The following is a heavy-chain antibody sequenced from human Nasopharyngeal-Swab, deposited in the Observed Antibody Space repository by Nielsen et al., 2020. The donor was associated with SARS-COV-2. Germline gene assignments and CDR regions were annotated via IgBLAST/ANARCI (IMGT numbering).Heavy chain of an antibody. CDR3: VGQSPDGYYYCYMDV. CDR2: MAYDGRNK. V-gene: IGHV3-30*04. J-gene: IGHJ6*03. Sequence: GESLKITCAASGCTLSNYAMHWVRQAPGTGLEWVVVMAYDGRNKYYADSVKGRLTISRDNSKNTLFLQMNSVRVEDTAVYYCVGQSPDGYYYCYMDVWGTGTPVTVAS. CDR1: GCTLSNYA. D-gene: IGHD5-24*01.